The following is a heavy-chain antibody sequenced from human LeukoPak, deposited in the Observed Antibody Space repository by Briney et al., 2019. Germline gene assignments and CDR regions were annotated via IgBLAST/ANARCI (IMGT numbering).Heavy chain of an antibody. CDR2: ISSGSSFM. CDR1: GFTFSSYS. Sequence: GGSLRLSCAASGFTFSSYSMNWVRQAPGKGLEWVSSISSGSSFMYYADSVKGRFTISRDNAKNSLYLQMNSPRAKDTALYYCARDYYDSSGSSWFDPWGQGTLVTVSS. J-gene: IGHJ5*02. CDR3: ARDYYDSSGSSWFDP. V-gene: IGHV3-21*01. D-gene: IGHD3-22*01.